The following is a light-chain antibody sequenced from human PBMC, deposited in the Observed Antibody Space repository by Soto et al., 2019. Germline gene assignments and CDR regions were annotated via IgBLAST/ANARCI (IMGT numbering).Light chain of an antibody. Sequence: EIVLTQSPGTLSLSPGERATLSCRASQSVSSSYLAWYQQKPGQAPRLLIYGASSRATGIPDRFSGSGSGTDFTLTISRLEPEDFAVYYCQQYGSHRSTFGQGTRLEI. V-gene: IGKV3-20*01. CDR2: GAS. J-gene: IGKJ5*01. CDR3: QQYGSHRST. CDR1: QSVSSSY.